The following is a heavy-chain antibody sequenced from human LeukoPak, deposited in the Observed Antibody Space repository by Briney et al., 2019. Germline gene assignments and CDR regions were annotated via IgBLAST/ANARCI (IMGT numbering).Heavy chain of an antibody. Sequence: TSETLSLTCAVYGGSFSGYYWSWIRQPPGKGLEWIGEINHSGSTNYNPSLKSRVTISVDTSKNQFSLKLSSVTAADTAVYYCARAGQYSYGYSYFYYYGMDVWGQGTTVTVSS. J-gene: IGHJ6*02. CDR1: GGSFSGYY. CDR3: ARAGQYSYGYSYFYYYGMDV. CDR2: INHSGST. D-gene: IGHD5-18*01. V-gene: IGHV4-34*01.